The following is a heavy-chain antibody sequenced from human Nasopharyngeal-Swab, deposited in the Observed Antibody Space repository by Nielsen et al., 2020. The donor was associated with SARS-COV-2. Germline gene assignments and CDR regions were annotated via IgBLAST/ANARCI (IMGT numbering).Heavy chain of an antibody. J-gene: IGHJ4*02. V-gene: IGHV3-21*04. D-gene: IGHD1-1*01. CDR1: GFTFSSYS. CDR2: ISSSSSYI. CDR3: ARDVNWNDGAYYFDY. Sequence: LSLTCAASGFTFSSYSMNWVRQAPGKGLEWVSSISSSSSYIYYADSVKGRFTISRDNAKNSLYLQMNSLRAEDTAVYYCARDVNWNDGAYYFDYWGQGTLVTVSS.